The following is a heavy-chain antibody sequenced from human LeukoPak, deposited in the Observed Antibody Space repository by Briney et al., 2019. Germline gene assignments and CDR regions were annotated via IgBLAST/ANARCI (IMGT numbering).Heavy chain of an antibody. Sequence: SETLSLTCTVSGGSISSYYWSWIRQPPGKGLEWIGYIYYSGSTNYNPSLKSRVTISVDTSKNQFSLKLSSVTVADTAVYYCARVPLGGWSGYFYFDYWGQGTLVTVSS. CDR3: ARVPLGGWSGYFYFDY. CDR2: IYYSGST. D-gene: IGHD3-3*01. V-gene: IGHV4-59*08. J-gene: IGHJ4*02. CDR1: GGSISSYY.